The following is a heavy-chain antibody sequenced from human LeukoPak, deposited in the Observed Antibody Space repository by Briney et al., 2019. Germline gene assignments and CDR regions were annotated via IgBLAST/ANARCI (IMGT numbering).Heavy chain of an antibody. Sequence: SQTLSLTCTVSGGPISSGSYYWSWIRQPAGKGLEWIGRIYTSGSTNYNPSLKSRVTISVDTSKNQFSLKLSSVTAADTAVYYCARGGAAAGTFDPWGQGTLVTVSS. V-gene: IGHV4-61*02. CDR3: ARGGAAAGTFDP. J-gene: IGHJ5*02. CDR1: GGPISSGSYY. D-gene: IGHD6-13*01. CDR2: IYTSGST.